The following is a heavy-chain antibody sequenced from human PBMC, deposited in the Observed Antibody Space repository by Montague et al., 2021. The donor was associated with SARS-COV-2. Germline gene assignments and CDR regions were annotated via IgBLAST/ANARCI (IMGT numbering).Heavy chain of an antibody. Sequence: SLRLSCAASGFTFSSHPMHWVRQAPGNGLEWVAVISFDGSSKYYVDSMKGRLTISRDNSKNTLFLQMNSLRVEDTAVYYCARGRQWLVLGQVDYWGQGTLVTVSP. CDR1: GFTFSSHP. D-gene: IGHD3-22*01. CDR2: ISFDGSSK. V-gene: IGHV3-30*04. J-gene: IGHJ4*02. CDR3: ARGRQWLVLGQVDY.